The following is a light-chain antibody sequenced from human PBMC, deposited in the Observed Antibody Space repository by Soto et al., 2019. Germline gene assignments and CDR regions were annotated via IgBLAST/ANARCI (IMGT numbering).Light chain of an antibody. CDR1: QSVRSAY. Sequence: ETVLTQSPGTLSLSPGERATLSCRASQSVRSAYLAWYQQKPGQAPGLLIYAASSRATGIPDRFTGSGSGTDFTLTISRLEPEDFAVYYCQQYDSSPQTFGQGTKVDIK. CDR3: QQYDSSPQT. V-gene: IGKV3-20*01. J-gene: IGKJ1*01. CDR2: AAS.